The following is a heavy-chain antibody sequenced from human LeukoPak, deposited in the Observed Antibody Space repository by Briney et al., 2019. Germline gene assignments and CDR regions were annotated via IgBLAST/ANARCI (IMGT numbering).Heavy chain of an antibody. V-gene: IGHV4-61*08. J-gene: IGHJ5*02. Sequence: ASQTLSLTCTVSGGSISSNDHYWSWIRQPPGKGLEWIGYIYYSGSTNYNPSLKSRVTISVDTSKNQSSLKLSSVTAADTAEYYCARGGNYDILTGYFWAWGQGTLVTVSS. D-gene: IGHD3-9*01. CDR1: GGSISSNDHY. CDR3: ARGGNYDILTGYFWA. CDR2: IYYSGST.